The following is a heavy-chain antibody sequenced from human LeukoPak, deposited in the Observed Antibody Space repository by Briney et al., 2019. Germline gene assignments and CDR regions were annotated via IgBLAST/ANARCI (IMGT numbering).Heavy chain of an antibody. CDR2: IYYSGST. J-gene: IGHJ4*02. D-gene: IGHD3-9*01. V-gene: IGHV4-59*01. CDR1: GGSISSYY. CDR3: ARDSGDILTGWALDY. Sequence: SETLSLNCTVSGGSISSYYWSWIRQPPGKGLEWIGYIYYSGSTNYNPSLKSRVTISVDTSKNQFSLKLSSVTAADTAVYYCARDSGDILTGWALDYWGQGTLVTVSS.